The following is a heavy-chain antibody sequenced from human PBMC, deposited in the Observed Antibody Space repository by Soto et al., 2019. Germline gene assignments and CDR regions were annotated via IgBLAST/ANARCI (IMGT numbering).Heavy chain of an antibody. J-gene: IGHJ3*02. D-gene: IGHD6-19*01. V-gene: IGHV4-31*01. CDR3: ARARDSSDIDAFDI. Sequence: QVQLQESGPGLVKPSQTLSLTCTVSGGSIISGGYYWSWIRQHPGKGLEWIGYIYYSGSTYYNPSLKSPVTISVDTSKNQFSLKLSSVTAADTAVCYCARARDSSDIDAFDIWGQGTMVTVSS. CDR2: IYYSGST. CDR1: GGSIISGGYY.